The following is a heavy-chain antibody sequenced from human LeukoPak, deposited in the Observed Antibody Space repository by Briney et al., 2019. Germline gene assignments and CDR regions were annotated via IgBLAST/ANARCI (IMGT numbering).Heavy chain of an antibody. J-gene: IGHJ4*02. V-gene: IGHV3-66*01. CDR2: ISSDVIT. Sequence: GGSLRLSCAASGITVSSNFMTWVRQAPGKGLEWVSLISSDVITYYPDSVKGRFTVSRDNFKNTVYLQMKSLRAEDTAVYFCARGLDGRPLFDSWGQGTQVTVSS. CDR3: ARGLDGRPLFDS. D-gene: IGHD5-24*01. CDR1: GITVSSNF.